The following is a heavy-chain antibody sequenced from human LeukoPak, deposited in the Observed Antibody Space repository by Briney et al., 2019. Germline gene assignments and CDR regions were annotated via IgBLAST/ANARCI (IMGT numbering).Heavy chain of an antibody. CDR2: ISGSGNGGST. V-gene: IGHV3-64D*06. D-gene: IGHD3-16*01. J-gene: IGHJ4*02. CDR3: VKDFGRVRGTPDS. CDR1: GFVFSIYT. Sequence: GGSLRLSCSASGFVFSIYTMYWARQAPGKGPEYVSTISGSGNGGSTYYTDSVKGRFTISRDDSKSIVYLQMDGLRSEDTAVYYCVKDFGRVRGTPDSWGQGTLVTVSS.